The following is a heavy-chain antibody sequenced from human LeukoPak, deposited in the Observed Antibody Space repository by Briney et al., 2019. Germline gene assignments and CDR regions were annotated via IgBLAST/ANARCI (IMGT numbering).Heavy chain of an antibody. J-gene: IGHJ3*02. D-gene: IGHD3-10*01. V-gene: IGHV4-59*12. CDR3: AKSNGYGLVDI. Sequence: GSLRLSCLASGFTFRDYYMTWIRQPPGKGLEWIGNIFYSGSTYYSPSLKSRVTISLDTSRNQFSLKLNSVTAADTAVYYCAKSNGYGLVDIWGQGTMVTVSS. CDR1: GFTFRDYY. CDR2: IFYSGST.